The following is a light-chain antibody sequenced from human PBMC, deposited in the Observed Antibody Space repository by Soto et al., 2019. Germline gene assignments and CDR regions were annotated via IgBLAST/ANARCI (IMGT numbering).Light chain of an antibody. Sequence: QSVLTQPASVSGSPGQSITVSCTGTSSDVGGYNYVSWYQQHPGKAPKVIIYGVSNRPSGVSNRFSGSKSANTASLTISGLQAEDEADYYRSSYTSSSTLYVFGTGTKVTVL. CDR3: SSYTSSSTLYV. V-gene: IGLV2-14*01. CDR2: GVS. J-gene: IGLJ1*01. CDR1: SSDVGGYNY.